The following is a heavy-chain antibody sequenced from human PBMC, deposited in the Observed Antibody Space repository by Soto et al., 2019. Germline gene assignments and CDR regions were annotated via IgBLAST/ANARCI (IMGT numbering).Heavy chain of an antibody. D-gene: IGHD6-19*01. J-gene: IGHJ6*02. Sequence: PGGSLRLSCAASGFTFSSYGMHWVHQAPGKGLEWVAVIWYDGSNKYYADSVKGRFTISRDNSKNTLYLQMNSLRAEDTAVYYCARETQYSSGWYFASYYYYYGMDVWGQGTTVTVSS. CDR2: IWYDGSNK. CDR3: ARETQYSSGWYFASYYYYYGMDV. V-gene: IGHV3-33*01. CDR1: GFTFSSYG.